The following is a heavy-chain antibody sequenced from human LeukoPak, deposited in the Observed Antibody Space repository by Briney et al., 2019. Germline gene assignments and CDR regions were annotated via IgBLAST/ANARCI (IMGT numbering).Heavy chain of an antibody. CDR1: GYTFTSYG. Sequence: ASVKVSCKASGYTFTSYGISWVRQAPGQGLEWMGWISAYNGNTNYAQKLQGRVTMTTDTSTSTAYMELRSLRSDDTAVYYCARDPASSSCPIYFDYWGQGTLVTVSS. CDR2: ISAYNGNT. V-gene: IGHV1-18*01. CDR3: ARDPASSSCPIYFDY. J-gene: IGHJ4*02. D-gene: IGHD6-13*01.